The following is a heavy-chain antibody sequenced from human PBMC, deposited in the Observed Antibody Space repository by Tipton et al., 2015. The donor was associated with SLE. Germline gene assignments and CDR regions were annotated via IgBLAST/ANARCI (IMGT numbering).Heavy chain of an antibody. CDR1: GGSISSYY. CDR3: ARDRRDIVVEDWSAP. V-gene: IGHV4-59*01. Sequence: TLSLTCTVSGGSISSYYWSWIRQPPGKGLEWIGYIYYSGSTNYNPSLKSRVTISVDTSKNQFSLKLSSVTAADTAVYYCARDRRDIVVEDWSAPWGQGPRVTVPS. D-gene: IGHD2-2*01. CDR2: IYYSGST. J-gene: IGHJ5*02.